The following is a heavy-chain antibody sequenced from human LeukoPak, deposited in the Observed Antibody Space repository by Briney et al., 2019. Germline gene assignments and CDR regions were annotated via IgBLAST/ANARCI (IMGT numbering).Heavy chain of an antibody. J-gene: IGHJ4*02. CDR2: MNPNSGNT. Sequence: ASVKVSCKASGYTFTSYDINWVRQATGQGLEWMGWMNPNSGNTGYAQKFQGRVTMTRNTSISTAYMELSSLRSEDTAVYYCAKEGVAYGSGHLYFDYWGQGTLVTVSS. D-gene: IGHD3-10*01. CDR3: AKEGVAYGSGHLYFDY. V-gene: IGHV1-8*01. CDR1: GYTFTSYD.